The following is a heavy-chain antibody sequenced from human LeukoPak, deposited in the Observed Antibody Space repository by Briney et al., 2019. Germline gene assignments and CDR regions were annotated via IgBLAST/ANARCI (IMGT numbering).Heavy chain of an antibody. CDR2: IYPGDSDT. D-gene: IGHD3-22*01. J-gene: IGHJ3*02. V-gene: IGHV5-51*01. Sequence: PGESLKISCKGSGYSFTNYWIGWVRQMPGKGLEWMGIIYPGDSDTRYSPSFQGQVTISADKSISAAYLQWSSLKASDTATYYCARQADYYDSSGYLADAFNIWGQGTMVTVSS. CDR3: ARQADYYDSSGYLADAFNI. CDR1: GYSFTNYW.